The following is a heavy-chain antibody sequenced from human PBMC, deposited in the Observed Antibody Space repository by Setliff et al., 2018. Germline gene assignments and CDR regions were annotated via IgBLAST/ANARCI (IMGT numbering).Heavy chain of an antibody. CDR3: ARELPIVVPPALALDV. CDR1: GFGFSSYA. J-gene: IGHJ6*04. CDR2: INAGGYNT. V-gene: IGHV3-23*01. D-gene: IGHD2-2*01. Sequence: GGSLRLSCAASGFGFSSYAMNWVRQAPGKGLQWVSNINAGGYNTYYADSVKGRFTISRDNSKNTVYLQMNSLRAEDTAVYYCARELPIVVPPALALDVWGKGTTVTVSS.